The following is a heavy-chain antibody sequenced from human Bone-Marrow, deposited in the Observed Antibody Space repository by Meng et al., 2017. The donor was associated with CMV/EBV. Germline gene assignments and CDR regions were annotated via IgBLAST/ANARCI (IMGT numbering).Heavy chain of an antibody. CDR3: ARDVRCSSTSCYWGFDY. Sequence: ASVKVSCKASGYTFTSYGISWVRQAPGQGLEWMGWISAYNGNTNYAQKLQGRVTMTTDTSTSTAYMELSRLRSDDTAVYYCARDVRCSSTSCYWGFDYWGQGMLVTVSS. D-gene: IGHD2-2*01. V-gene: IGHV1-18*01. J-gene: IGHJ4*02. CDR1: GYTFTSYG. CDR2: ISAYNGNT.